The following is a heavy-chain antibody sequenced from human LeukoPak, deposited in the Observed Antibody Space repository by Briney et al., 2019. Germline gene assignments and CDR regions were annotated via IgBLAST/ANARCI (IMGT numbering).Heavy chain of an antibody. D-gene: IGHD1-26*01. V-gene: IGHV4-59*01. CDR3: ARGQYSGSCFDN. J-gene: IGHJ4*02. CDR1: GGSISNYL. Sequence: SETLSLTCTVSGGSISNYLWSWIRQPPGKGLEWIGYIYYSGSTNYNPSLKSRVTILVDTSKNQFSLKVSSVTAADTAVYYCARGQYSGSCFDNWGQGTLVTVSS. CDR2: IYYSGST.